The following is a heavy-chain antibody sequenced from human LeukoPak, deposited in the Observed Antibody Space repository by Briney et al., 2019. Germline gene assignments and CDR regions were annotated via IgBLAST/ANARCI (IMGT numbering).Heavy chain of an antibody. D-gene: IGHD2-15*01. CDR3: ARDSASDY. CDR2: ISRSGDTI. CDR1: GFTFSRYE. Sequence: GGSLRLSCAASGFTFSRYEMSWVRQAPGKGLEWVSYISRSGDTIYFAASVKGRFTISRDNAKNSLYLQMSSLRAEDTAVYYCARDSASDYWGQGTLVTVSS. J-gene: IGHJ4*02. V-gene: IGHV3-48*03.